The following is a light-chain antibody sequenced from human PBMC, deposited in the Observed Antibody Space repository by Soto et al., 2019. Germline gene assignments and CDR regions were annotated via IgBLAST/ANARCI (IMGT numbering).Light chain of an antibody. CDR1: SSNIGNNA. V-gene: IGLV1-36*01. Sequence: QSVLTQPPSVSEAPRQRVTISCSGSSSNIGNNAVNSYQQLPGKAPKLLIYYDDLLPSGVSDRFSGSKSGTSASLAISGLQSEDEADYYCAAWDDSLSGVFGGGTKLTVL. CDR3: AAWDDSLSGV. J-gene: IGLJ2*01. CDR2: YDD.